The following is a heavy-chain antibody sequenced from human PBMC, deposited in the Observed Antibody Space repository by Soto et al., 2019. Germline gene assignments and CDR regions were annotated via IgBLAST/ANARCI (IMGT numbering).Heavy chain of an antibody. Sequence: ASVKVSCKASGYTFTSYYMHWVRQAPGQGLEWMGISNPSGGSTSYAQKFQGRVTMPRHTSTSTVYMELSSLRSADTAVYYCARARDYGDYYFDYWGQRPLVTVSS. J-gene: IGHJ4*02. D-gene: IGHD4-17*01. CDR2: SNPSGGST. V-gene: IGHV1-46*01. CDR3: ARARDYGDYYFDY. CDR1: GYTFTSYY.